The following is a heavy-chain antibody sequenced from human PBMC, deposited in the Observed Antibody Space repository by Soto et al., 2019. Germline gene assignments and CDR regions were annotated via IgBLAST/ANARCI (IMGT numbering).Heavy chain of an antibody. D-gene: IGHD1-26*01. J-gene: IGHJ3*02. CDR3: ARQGILLRPDAFDI. CDR1: GYKYTTSW. Sequence: SLQISRKGSGYKYTTSWFGSEHQLHGKGLEWMGIIYPGDSDTRYSPSFQGQVTISADKSISTAYLQWSSLKASDTAMYYCARQGILLRPDAFDILGQGTMVTVFS. V-gene: IGHV5-51*07. CDR2: IYPGDSDT.